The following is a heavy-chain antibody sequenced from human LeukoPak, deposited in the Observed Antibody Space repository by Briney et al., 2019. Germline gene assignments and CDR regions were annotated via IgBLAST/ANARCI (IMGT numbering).Heavy chain of an antibody. CDR2: FDPEDGES. D-gene: IGHD1-26*01. CDR3: ARGKFREIRVGATNQYTYYYYYYMDV. CDR1: GYTLTELS. Sequence: ASVKVSCKVSGYTLTELSMHWVRQAPGKGLEWMGGFDPEDGESIYAQKFQGRVTMTEDTSTDTAYMELSSLRSEDTAVYYCARGKFREIRVGATNQYTYYYYYYMDVWGKGTTVTVSS. J-gene: IGHJ6*03. V-gene: IGHV1-24*01.